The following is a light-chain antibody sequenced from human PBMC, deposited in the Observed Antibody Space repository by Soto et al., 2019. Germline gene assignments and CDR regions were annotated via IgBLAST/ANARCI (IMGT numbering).Light chain of an antibody. V-gene: IGKV3D-15*01. CDR3: QQYNTWPRT. CDR2: DAS. Sequence: EIVLTQSPGTLSLSPGEGATLSCRASQSINTYLAWYQQKPGQAPRLLIYDASKRATGIPARFSGSGSGTEFTLTISSLQSEDFAVYYCQQYNTWPRTFGQGTKVDIK. CDR1: QSINTY. J-gene: IGKJ1*01.